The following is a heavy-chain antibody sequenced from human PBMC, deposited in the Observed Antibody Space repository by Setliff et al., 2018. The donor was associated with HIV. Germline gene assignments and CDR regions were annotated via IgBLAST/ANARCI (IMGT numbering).Heavy chain of an antibody. V-gene: IGHV4-4*07. Sequence: SETLSLTCTISGGSFGVYRWSWIRQSAGRGLEWIGRIDSSGTTDYKPSLKGRVAISVDTSRTQFSLRVTSVTAADTAVYFCARDRYSSGVGSYGPWGPGILVTVSS. D-gene: IGHD3-16*01. J-gene: IGHJ5*02. CDR1: GGSFGVYR. CDR2: IDSSGTT. CDR3: ARDRYSSGVGSYGP.